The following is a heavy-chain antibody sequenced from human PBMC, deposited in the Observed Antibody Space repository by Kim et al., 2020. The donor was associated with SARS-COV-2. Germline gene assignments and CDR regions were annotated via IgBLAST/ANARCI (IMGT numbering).Heavy chain of an antibody. V-gene: IGHV1-69*13. CDR1: GGTFSSYA. CDR3: AVGGSSNNWFDP. D-gene: IGHD6-13*01. CDR2: IIPIFGTA. Sequence: SVKVSCKASGGTFSSYAISWVRQAPGQGLEWMGGIIPIFGTANYAQKFQGRVTITADESTSTAYMELSSLRSEDTAVYYCAVGGSSNNWFDPWGQGTLVTVSS. J-gene: IGHJ5*02.